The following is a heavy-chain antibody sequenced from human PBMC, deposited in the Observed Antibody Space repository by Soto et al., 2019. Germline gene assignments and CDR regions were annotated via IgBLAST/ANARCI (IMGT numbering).Heavy chain of an antibody. V-gene: IGHV1-69*13. D-gene: IGHD3-22*01. CDR3: ARGVHYYDSSPTYYFDY. CDR1: GGTFSSYA. J-gene: IGHJ4*02. Sequence: SVKVSCKASGGTFSSYAISWVRQAPGQGLEWMGGIIPIFGTANYAQKFQGRVTITADESTSTAYMELSSLRSEDTAVYYCARGVHYYDSSPTYYFDYWGQGTLVTVSS. CDR2: IIPIFGTA.